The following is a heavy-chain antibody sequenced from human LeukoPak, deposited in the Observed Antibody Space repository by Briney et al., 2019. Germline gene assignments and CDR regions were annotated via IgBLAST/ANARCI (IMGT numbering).Heavy chain of an antibody. CDR3: ARVWDYYDSSGYEIDY. Sequence: GTLRLSCAASGFSFSSHGMSWVRQAPGKGLEWIGEINHSGSTNYNPSLKSRVTISVDTSKNQFSLKLSSVTAADTAVYYCARVWDYYDSSGYEIDYWGQGTLVTVSS. D-gene: IGHD3-22*01. CDR1: GFSFSSHG. CDR2: INHSGST. J-gene: IGHJ4*02. V-gene: IGHV4-34*01.